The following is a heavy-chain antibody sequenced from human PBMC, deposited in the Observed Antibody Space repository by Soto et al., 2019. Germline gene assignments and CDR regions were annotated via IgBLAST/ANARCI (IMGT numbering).Heavy chain of an antibody. Sequence: QVQLVQSGAEVKKPGSSVKVSCKASGGTFSSYTISWVRQAPGQGLEWMGRIIPILGIANYAQKFQGRVTITADKSTRTAYMERSSLRSEDTAVYYCATRVDSSGYYSDYWGQGTLVTVSS. CDR2: IIPILGIA. CDR1: GGTFSSYT. D-gene: IGHD3-22*01. J-gene: IGHJ4*02. V-gene: IGHV1-69*02. CDR3: ATRVDSSGYYSDY.